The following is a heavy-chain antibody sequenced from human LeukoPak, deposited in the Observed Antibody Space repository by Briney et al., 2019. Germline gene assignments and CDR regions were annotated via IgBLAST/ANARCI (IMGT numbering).Heavy chain of an antibody. CDR2: IIPILGIA. D-gene: IGHD6-19*01. CDR1: GGTFSSYT. Sequence: GASVRVSCKASGGTFSSYTISWVRQAPGQGLEWMGRIIPILGIANYAQKFQGRVTVTADKSTSTAYMELSSLRSEDTAVYYCAKSSGQDYWGQGTLVTVSS. J-gene: IGHJ4*02. V-gene: IGHV1-69*02. CDR3: AKSSGQDY.